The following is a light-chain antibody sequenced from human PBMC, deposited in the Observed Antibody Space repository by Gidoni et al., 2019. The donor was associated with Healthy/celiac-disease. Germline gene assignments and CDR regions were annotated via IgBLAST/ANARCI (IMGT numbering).Light chain of an antibody. J-gene: IGKJ1*01. V-gene: IGKV1-39*01. Sequence: DIQMTQSPSSLPASVGDRVTITCRASQSISSYLNWDQQKPGKAPKLLIYAASSLQSGVPSRFSGSGSGTDFTLTISSLQPEDFATYYCQQSYSTPRTCGQGTKVEIK. CDR1: QSISSY. CDR3: QQSYSTPRT. CDR2: AAS.